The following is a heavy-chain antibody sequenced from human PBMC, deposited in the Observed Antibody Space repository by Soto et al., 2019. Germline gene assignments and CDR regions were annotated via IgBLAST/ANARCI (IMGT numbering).Heavy chain of an antibody. V-gene: IGHV3-30*18. Sequence: GGSLRLSCAASGFTFSSYGMHWVRQAPGKGLEWVAVISYDGSNKYYADSVKGRFTISRDNSKNTLYLQMNSLRAEDTAVYYCAKELSGVVGATSPQYYYYYGMDVWGQGTTVTVSS. D-gene: IGHD1-26*01. CDR1: GFTFSSYG. CDR2: ISYDGSNK. CDR3: AKELSGVVGATSPQYYYYYGMDV. J-gene: IGHJ6*02.